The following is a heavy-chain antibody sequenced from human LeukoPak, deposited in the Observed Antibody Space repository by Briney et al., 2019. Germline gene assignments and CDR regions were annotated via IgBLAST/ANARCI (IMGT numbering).Heavy chain of an antibody. J-gene: IGHJ4*02. V-gene: IGHV4-39*01. Sequence: TPSETLSLTCTVSGGSISSSSYYWGWIRQPPGKGLEWIGSIYYSGSTYYNLSLKSRVTISVDTSKSQFSLKLSSVTAADTAVYYCAGPTGTAAGKDHDYWGQGTLVTVSS. CDR3: AGPTGTAAGKDHDY. D-gene: IGHD6-13*01. CDR1: GGSISSSSYY. CDR2: IYYSGST.